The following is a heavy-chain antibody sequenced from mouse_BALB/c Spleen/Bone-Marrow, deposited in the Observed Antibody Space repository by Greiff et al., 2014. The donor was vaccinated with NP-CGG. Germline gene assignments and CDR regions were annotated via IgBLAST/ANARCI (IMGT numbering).Heavy chain of an antibody. Sequence: SGPELVKPGASMKISCKASGYSFTGYTMNWVRQSHGKNLEWIGLINPYNGGTTYSQKFKGKATLTVDKSSSTAYMELLSLTSEDSAVYFCTRREGGPFDYWGQGTTLTVSS. CDR2: INPYNGGT. CDR3: TRREGGPFDY. V-gene: IGHV1-18*01. CDR1: GYSFTGYT. J-gene: IGHJ2*01.